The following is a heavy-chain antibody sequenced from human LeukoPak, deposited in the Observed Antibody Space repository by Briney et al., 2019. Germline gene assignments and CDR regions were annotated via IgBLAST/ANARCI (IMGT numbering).Heavy chain of an antibody. J-gene: IGHJ3*02. V-gene: IGHV4-31*03. CDR1: GGSISSGGYY. Sequence: SETLSLTCTVSGGSISSGGYYWSWIRQHPGKGLEWIGYIYYSGSTYYNPSLKSRVTISVDTSKNQFSLKLSSVTAADTAVYYCARERNYDILTGRDAFDIWGQGTMVTVSS. D-gene: IGHD3-9*01. CDR2: IYYSGST. CDR3: ARERNYDILTGRDAFDI.